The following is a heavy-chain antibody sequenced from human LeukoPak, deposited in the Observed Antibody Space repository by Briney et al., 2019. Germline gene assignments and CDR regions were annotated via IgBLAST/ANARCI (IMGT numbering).Heavy chain of an antibody. J-gene: IGHJ4*02. CDR2: INHSGST. CDR1: GGSFSGYY. V-gene: IGHV4-34*01. CDR3: ARRTTVTIPFGY. Sequence: PSETLSLTCAVYGGSFSGYYWSWIRQPPGKGLEWIGEINHSGSTNYNPALKSRVTISVDKSKNQFSLKLSSVTAADTAVFYCARRTTVTIPFGYWGQGTLVTVSS. D-gene: IGHD4-11*01.